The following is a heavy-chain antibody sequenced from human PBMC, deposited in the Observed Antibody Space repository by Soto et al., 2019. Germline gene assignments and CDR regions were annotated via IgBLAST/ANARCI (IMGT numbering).Heavy chain of an antibody. J-gene: IGHJ4*02. CDR3: VRAPDGPIDFDY. CDR2: ISAYNGDT. CDR1: GYTFTSYG. Sequence: QVQLVQSGAEVKEPGASVKISCKASGYTFTSYGISWVRQAPGQGLEWMSWISAYNGDTNYAQKVQGRVTMTTDTSTSTALMELRSLRFDDTAVDYCVRAPDGPIDFDYWGQGTLVTVSS. V-gene: IGHV1-18*01.